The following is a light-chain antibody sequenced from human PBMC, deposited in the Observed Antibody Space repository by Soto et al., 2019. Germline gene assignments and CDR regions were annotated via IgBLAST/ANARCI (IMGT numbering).Light chain of an antibody. CDR3: CSLTTSHTYV. Sequence: QSSLSQPSSVSGSPGQSITISCTGTISDIGHYDYVSWYQQHPGKAPKLMIYHVTYRPSGVSNRYSGYKSGNSASLTISGLQADDEADYYCCSLTTSHTYVFGSGTKVTVL. CDR2: HVT. V-gene: IGLV2-14*03. CDR1: ISDIGHYDY. J-gene: IGLJ1*01.